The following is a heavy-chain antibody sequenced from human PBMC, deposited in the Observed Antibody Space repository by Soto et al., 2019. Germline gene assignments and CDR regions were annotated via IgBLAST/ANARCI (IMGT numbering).Heavy chain of an antibody. V-gene: IGHV3-23*01. CDR2: ISGSGGGT. J-gene: IGHJ4*02. CDR1: GFSFSTYA. D-gene: IGHD6-6*01. CDR3: AKARSIAAYQTPDFDY. Sequence: EVQLLESGGGLVQPGGALRLSCATSGFSFSTYAMTWVRQAPGKGLEWVSGISGSGGGTYYTDSVKGRFTISRDNSQSTLYLQMNSLRVEDAAVYFCAKARSIAAYQTPDFDYWVQGTLVTVSS.